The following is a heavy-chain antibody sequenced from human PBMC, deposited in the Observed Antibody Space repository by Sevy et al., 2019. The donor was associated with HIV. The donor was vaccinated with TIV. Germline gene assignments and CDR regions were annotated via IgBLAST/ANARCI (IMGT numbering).Heavy chain of an antibody. CDR2: IYYSGST. CDR1: GGSISSYY. V-gene: IGHV4-59*01. J-gene: IGHJ6*03. Sequence: SETLSLTCTVSGGSISSYYWSWIRQPPGKGLEWIGYIYYSGSTNYNPSLKSRVTISVDTSKNQFSLKLSSVTAADTAVYYFARSIAARPIMSYYYYMDVWGKGTTVTVSS. D-gene: IGHD6-6*01. CDR3: ARSIAARPIMSYYYYMDV.